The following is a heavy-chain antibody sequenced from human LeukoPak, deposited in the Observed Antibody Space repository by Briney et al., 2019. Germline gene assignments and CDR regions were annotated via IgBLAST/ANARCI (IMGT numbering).Heavy chain of an antibody. CDR1: GFTFSSYA. Sequence: GGSLRLSCAASGFTFSSYAMHWVRQAPGKGLEWVSGISWNSGYIGYADSVKGRFTISRDNAKNSLYLQMNSPRTEDMALYYCAKGLYGSGSYPDYWGQGTLVTVSS. D-gene: IGHD3-10*01. CDR3: AKGLYGSGSYPDY. CDR2: ISWNSGYI. J-gene: IGHJ4*02. V-gene: IGHV3-9*03.